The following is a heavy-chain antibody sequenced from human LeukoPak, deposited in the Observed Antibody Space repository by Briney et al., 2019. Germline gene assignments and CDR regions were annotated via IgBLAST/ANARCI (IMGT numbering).Heavy chain of an antibody. V-gene: IGHV3-30*02. D-gene: IGHD3-10*01. J-gene: IGHJ4*02. Sequence: GGSLRLSCAASGFTFSSYGMHWVRQAPGKGLEWVAFIRYDGSNKYYADSVKGRFTISRDNSKNTLYLQMNSLRAEDTAVYYCAKDFSAVTMVRGVLDYWGQGTLVTVSS. CDR3: AKDFSAVTMVRGVLDY. CDR1: GFTFSSYG. CDR2: IRYDGSNK.